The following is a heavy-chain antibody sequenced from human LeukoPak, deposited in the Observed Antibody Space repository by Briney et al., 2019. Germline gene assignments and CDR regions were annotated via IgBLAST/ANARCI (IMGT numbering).Heavy chain of an antibody. CDR2: ISSSSSYI. CDR1: GFTFSSYS. D-gene: IGHD2-15*01. Sequence: GGSLRLSCAASGFTFSSYSMNWVRQAPGKGLEWVSSISSSSSYIYYADSVKGRFTISRGNAKNSLYLQMNSLRAEDTAVYYCARGYCSGGSCYEDYYYYYGMDVWGQGTTVTVSS. V-gene: IGHV3-21*01. CDR3: ARGYCSGGSCYEDYYYYYGMDV. J-gene: IGHJ6*02.